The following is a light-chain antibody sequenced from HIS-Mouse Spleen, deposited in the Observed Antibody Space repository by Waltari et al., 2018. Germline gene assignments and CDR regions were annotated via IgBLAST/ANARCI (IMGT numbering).Light chain of an antibody. CDR2: EVS. CDR1: SRDVGGYNY. CDR3: SSYTSSSTWV. Sequence: QSALTQPASVSGSPGQSITISCTCTSRDVGGYNYVSWYQQHPGKAPKLMIYEVSNRPSGVSNRFSGSKSGNTASLTISGLQAEDEADYYCSSYTSSSTWVFGGGTKLTVL. J-gene: IGLJ3*02. V-gene: IGLV2-14*01.